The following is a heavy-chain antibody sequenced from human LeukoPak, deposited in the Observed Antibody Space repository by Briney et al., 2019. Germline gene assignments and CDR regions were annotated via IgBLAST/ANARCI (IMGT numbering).Heavy chain of an antibody. CDR3: ASTTGYSSSWYLDY. D-gene: IGHD6-13*01. J-gene: IGHJ4*02. V-gene: IGHV4-34*01. Sequence: SETLSLTCAVYGGSFSGYYWSWIRQPPGKGLEWIGEINHSGSTNYNPSLKSRVTISVDTSKNQFSLKLSSVTAADTAVYYCASTTGYSSSWYLDYWGQGTLVTVSS. CDR2: INHSGST. CDR1: GGSFSGYY.